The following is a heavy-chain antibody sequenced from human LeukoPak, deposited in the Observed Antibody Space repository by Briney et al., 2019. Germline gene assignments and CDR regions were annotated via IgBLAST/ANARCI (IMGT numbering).Heavy chain of an antibody. CDR3: ARGNAGYIHY. D-gene: IGHD2-2*02. CDR2: AYYRSKWYN. J-gene: IGHJ4*02. Sequence: SQTLSLTCAISGDSVSRNRAAWNWIRQSPSRGLEWLGRAYYRSKWYNGYAVSVKGGITINPDTTTNQFSLHLKSVPPEDTAVYYCARGNAGYIHYWGQGTLVTVSS. CDR1: GDSVSRNRAA. V-gene: IGHV6-1*01.